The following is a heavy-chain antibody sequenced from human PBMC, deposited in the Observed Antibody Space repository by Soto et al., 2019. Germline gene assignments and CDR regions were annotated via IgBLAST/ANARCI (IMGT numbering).Heavy chain of an antibody. CDR2: ISPRGST. J-gene: IGHJ3*01. Sequence: ALRHSCSVGGVTYSSCDMNWVRRAPPRGLEWVSYISPRGSTIYADSVRGRFTISRDNAKNTLYLQMNSLRDEDTAVYYCSRGGYCDTNTCYQLNAFDVWGRGTVVTVSS. CDR3: SRGGYCDTNTCYQLNAFDV. CDR1: GVTYSSCD. D-gene: IGHD2-2*01. V-gene: IGHV3-48*03.